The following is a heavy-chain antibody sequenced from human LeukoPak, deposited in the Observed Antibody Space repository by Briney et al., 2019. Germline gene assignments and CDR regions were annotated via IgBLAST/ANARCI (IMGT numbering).Heavy chain of an antibody. Sequence: GGSLRLSCAASGFTFSSYSMNWVRQAPGKGLEWVSSISSSSSYIYYADSVKGRFTISRDNVKNSLYLQMNSLRAEDTAVYYCARSGWEGFDYWGQGTLVTVSS. CDR3: ARSGWEGFDY. D-gene: IGHD6-19*01. CDR2: ISSSSSYI. J-gene: IGHJ4*02. V-gene: IGHV3-21*01. CDR1: GFTFSSYS.